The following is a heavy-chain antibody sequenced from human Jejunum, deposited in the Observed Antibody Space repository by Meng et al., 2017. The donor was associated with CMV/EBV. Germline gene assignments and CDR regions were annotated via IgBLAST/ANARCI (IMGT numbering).Heavy chain of an antibody. V-gene: IGHV3-21*01. J-gene: IGHJ6*02. Sequence: YSVNGVRQAPGRGLGWVSFISSSSSNGCDAGSVKARFTISSDDAKNSLYLQMNSLGAEDTAVYYCGKTPRDCSSTGSCYYYGMDVWGQGTTVTVSS. CDR1: YS. CDR3: GKTPRDCSSTGSCYYYGMDV. CDR2: ISSSSSNG. D-gene: IGHD2-2*01.